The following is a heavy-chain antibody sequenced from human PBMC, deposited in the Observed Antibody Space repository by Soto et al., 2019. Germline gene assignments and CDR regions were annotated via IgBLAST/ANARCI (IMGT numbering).Heavy chain of an antibody. J-gene: IGHJ3*02. CDR2: IKSDGSST. D-gene: IGHD5-12*01. V-gene: IGHV3-74*01. CDR3: ARGGSALDI. CDR1: GFTFSSYW. Sequence: EVQLVESGGGSVQPGGSLRLSCAASGFTFSSYWMHWVRQVPGKGLVWVSHIKSDGSSTNYAASVKGRFSISRDNAKDTLYLQMNSLRAEDTAVYYCARGGSALDIWGQGTMVTVSS.